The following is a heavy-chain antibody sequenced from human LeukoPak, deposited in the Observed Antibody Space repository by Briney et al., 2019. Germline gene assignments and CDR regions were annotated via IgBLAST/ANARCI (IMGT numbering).Heavy chain of an antibody. V-gene: IGHV3-23*01. CDR3: AKGVGYYYYGMDV. D-gene: IGHD2-15*01. CDR1: GFTFSSYA. CDR2: ISGSGGST. J-gene: IGHJ6*02. Sequence: GGSLRLSCAASGFTFSSYAMSWVRQAPGKGLEWVSAISGSGGSTYYADSVKGRFTISRDNSKSTLYLQMNSLRAEDTAVYYCAKGVGYYYYGMDVWGQGTTVTVSS.